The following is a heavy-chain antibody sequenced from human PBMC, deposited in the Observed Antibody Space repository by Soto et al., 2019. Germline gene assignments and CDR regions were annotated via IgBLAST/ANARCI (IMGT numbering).Heavy chain of an antibody. CDR2: INHSGRT. CDR3: ARGPRCINTSCSNDFYHFGLDV. D-gene: IGHD2-2*01. V-gene: IGHV4-34*01. J-gene: IGHJ6*02. Sequence: SETLSLTCAVYGGSFSGYFWTWVRQAPGKGLEWIGEINHSGRTNTNPSLKSRISTSVDTSKNQFSLRLSSVTAAGTAFYYCARGPRCINTSCSNDFYHFGLDVWGQGTSVTVSS. CDR1: GGSFSGYF.